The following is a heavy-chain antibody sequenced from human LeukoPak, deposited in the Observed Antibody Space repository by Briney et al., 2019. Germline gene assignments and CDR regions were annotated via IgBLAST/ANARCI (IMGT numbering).Heavy chain of an antibody. D-gene: IGHD3-10*01. J-gene: IGHJ4*02. CDR2: IYHSGSI. Sequence: SETLSLTCTVSGYSIRNGYYWGWIRQPPGKGLEWIGSIYHSGSIYYNPSLKSRVTISVDTSKNQFSLKLSSVTAADTAVYYCASSITMVRGVVGAYYFDYWGQGTLVTVSS. V-gene: IGHV4-38-2*02. CDR3: ASSITMVRGVVGAYYFDY. CDR1: GYSIRNGYY.